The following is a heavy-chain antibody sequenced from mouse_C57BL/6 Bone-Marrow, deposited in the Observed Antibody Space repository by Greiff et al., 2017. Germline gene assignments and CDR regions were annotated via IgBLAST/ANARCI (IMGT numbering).Heavy chain of an antibody. V-gene: IGHV10-1*01. CDR1: GFSFNTYA. CDR3: VRRDYGSRRGLAY. Sequence: EVKLLESGGGLVQPKGSLKLSCAASGFSFNTYAMNWVRQAPGKGLEWVARIRSKSNNYATYYADSVKDRFTISRDDSESMLYLQMNNLKTEDTAMYYCVRRDYGSRRGLAYWGQGTLVTGSA. CDR2: IRSKSNNYAT. J-gene: IGHJ3*01. D-gene: IGHD1-1*01.